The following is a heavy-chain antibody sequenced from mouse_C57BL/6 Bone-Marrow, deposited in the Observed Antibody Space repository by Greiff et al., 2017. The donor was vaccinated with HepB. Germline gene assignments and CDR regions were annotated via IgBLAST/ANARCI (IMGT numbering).Heavy chain of an antibody. D-gene: IGHD1-1*01. V-gene: IGHV1-69*01. Sequence: VQLQQPGAELVMPGASVKLSCKASGYTFTSYWMHWVKQRPGQGLEWIGEIDPSDSYINYNQKFKGKSTLTVDKSSSTAYMQLSSLTSEDSAVYYCASYYGSRGGFAYWGQGTLVTVSA. CDR2: IDPSDSYI. CDR3: ASYYGSRGGFAY. J-gene: IGHJ3*01. CDR1: GYTFTSYW.